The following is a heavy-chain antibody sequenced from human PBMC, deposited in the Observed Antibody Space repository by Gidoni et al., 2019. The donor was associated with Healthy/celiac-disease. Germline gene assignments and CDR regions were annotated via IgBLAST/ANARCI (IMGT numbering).Heavy chain of an antibody. V-gene: IGHV4-59*09. J-gene: IGHJ4*02. D-gene: IGHD3-22*01. CDR2: IYYSGST. Sequence: WIGYIYYSGSTNYNPSLKSRVTISVDTSKNQFSLKLSSVTAADTAVYYCARGHGDYYDSSGTTFDYWGQGTLVTVSS. CDR3: ARGHGDYYDSSGTTFDY.